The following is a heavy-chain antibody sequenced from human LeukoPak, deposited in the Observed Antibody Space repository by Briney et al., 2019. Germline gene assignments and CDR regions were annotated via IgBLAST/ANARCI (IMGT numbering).Heavy chain of an antibody. Sequence: SETLSLTCAVYGGSFSGYYWSWIWQPPGKGLEWIGYIYYSGSTNYNPSLKSRVTISVDTSKNQFSLKLSSVTAADTAVYYCARGGGGSLLDYWGQGTLVTVSS. V-gene: IGHV4-59*01. D-gene: IGHD2-15*01. J-gene: IGHJ4*02. CDR1: GGSFSGYY. CDR3: ARGGGGSLLDY. CDR2: IYYSGST.